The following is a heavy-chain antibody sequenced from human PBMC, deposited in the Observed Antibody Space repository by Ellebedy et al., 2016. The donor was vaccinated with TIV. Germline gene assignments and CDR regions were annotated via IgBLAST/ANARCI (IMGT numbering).Heavy chain of an antibody. D-gene: IGHD4-17*01. CDR1: GFTFSSYA. Sequence: GGSLRLSCAASGFTFSSYAMHWVRQAPGKGLEWVAVISYDGSNKYYADSVKGRFTISRDNSKNTLYLQMNSLRAEDTAVYYCATTYGDRPHDRWGQGALVTVSA. J-gene: IGHJ5*02. V-gene: IGHV3-30-3*01. CDR3: ATTYGDRPHDR. CDR2: ISYDGSNK.